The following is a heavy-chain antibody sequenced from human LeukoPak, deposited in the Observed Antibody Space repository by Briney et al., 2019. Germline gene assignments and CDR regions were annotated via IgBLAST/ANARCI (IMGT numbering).Heavy chain of an antibody. D-gene: IGHD3-22*01. CDR3: ARGIYDSSGGYYFDY. Sequence: GGSLRLSCAASGFTFSGSAMLWVRQASGKGLEWVGRIRSKANSYATAYAASVKGRFTISRDDSKNTAYLQMNSLRSEDTAVYYCARGIYDSSGGYYFDYWGQGTLVTVSS. J-gene: IGHJ4*02. CDR2: IRSKANSYAT. CDR1: GFTFSGSA. V-gene: IGHV3-73*01.